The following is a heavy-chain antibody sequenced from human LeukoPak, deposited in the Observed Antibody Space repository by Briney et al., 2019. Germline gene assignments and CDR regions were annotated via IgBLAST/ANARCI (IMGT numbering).Heavy chain of an antibody. D-gene: IGHD2-8*02. Sequence: PGGSLRLSCAASGFTFDGYAMHWVRQAPGKGLEWVSGISWNSGSLGYADSVKGRFTISRDNAKNSLYLQMNSLRAEDTALYYCVKDAGTAWGQGTLVTVSS. CDR2: ISWNSGSL. V-gene: IGHV3-9*01. J-gene: IGHJ5*02. CDR1: GFTFDGYA. CDR3: VKDAGTA.